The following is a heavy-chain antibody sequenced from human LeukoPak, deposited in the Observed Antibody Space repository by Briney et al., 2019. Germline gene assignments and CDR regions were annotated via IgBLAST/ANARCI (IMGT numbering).Heavy chain of an antibody. CDR2: IKYDGTHK. CDR3: ASSHDSSGND. J-gene: IGHJ4*02. V-gene: IGHV3-7*01. CDR1: GISFSSYW. D-gene: IGHD3-22*01. Sequence: PGGSLRLSCVASGISFSSYWMAWVRQAPGKGLEWVANIKYDGTHKFYADSVKGRFTISRDNAKNSLFLEMSSLTADDTAVYFCASSHDSSGNDWGQGTLVTVSS.